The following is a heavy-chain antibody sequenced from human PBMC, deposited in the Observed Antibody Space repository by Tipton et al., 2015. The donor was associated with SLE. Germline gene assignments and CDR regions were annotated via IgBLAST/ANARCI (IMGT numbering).Heavy chain of an antibody. V-gene: IGHV3-30*04. CDR1: GFTFSSYA. D-gene: IGHD1-26*01. CDR3: ARRELYYYYYMDV. J-gene: IGHJ6*03. CDR2: IWYDGSNK. Sequence: SLRLSCAASGFTFSSYAMSWVRQAPGKGLEWVAVIWYDGSNKYYADSVKGRFTISRDNSKNTLYLQMNSLRAEDTAVYYCARRELYYYYYMDVWGKGTTGTVSS.